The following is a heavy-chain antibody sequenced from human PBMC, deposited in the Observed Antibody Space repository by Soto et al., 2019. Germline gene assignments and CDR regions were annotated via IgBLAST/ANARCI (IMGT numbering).Heavy chain of an antibody. D-gene: IGHD4-17*01. CDR1: GYSFTSYW. CDR3: ARLLMTTVVTPGDYYYGMDV. V-gene: IGHV5-51*01. Sequence: GESLKISCKGSGYSFTSYWIGWVRQMPGKGLEWMGIIYPGDSDTRYSPSFQGQVTISADKSISTAYLQWSSLKASDTAMYYCARLLMTTVVTPGDYYYGMDVWGQGTTVTVSS. J-gene: IGHJ6*02. CDR2: IYPGDSDT.